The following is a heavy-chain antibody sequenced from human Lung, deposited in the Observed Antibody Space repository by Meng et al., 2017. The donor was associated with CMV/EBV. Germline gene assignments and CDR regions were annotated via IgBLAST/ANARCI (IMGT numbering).Heavy chain of an antibody. D-gene: IGHD1-26*01. CDR2: ISSSSSYI. CDR3: ARGESEWELLSYYYYYGKDV. CDR1: GFTFSSYS. V-gene: IGHV3-21*01. J-gene: IGHJ6*02. Sequence: GGSLRLSCAASGFTFSSYSMNWVRQAPGKGLEWVSSISSSSSYIYYADSVKGRFTISRDNAKNSLYLQMNSLRAEDTAVYYCARGESEWELLSYYYYYGKDVWGQGATVTVSS.